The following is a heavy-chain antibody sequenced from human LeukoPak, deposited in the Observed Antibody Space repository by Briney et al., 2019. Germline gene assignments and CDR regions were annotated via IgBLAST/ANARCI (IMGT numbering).Heavy chain of an antibody. CDR1: GGSISSYY. CDR3: AAYPNWGFGYYFDY. D-gene: IGHD7-27*01. V-gene: IGHV4-59*01. Sequence: PSETLSLTCTVPGGSISSYYWSWIRRPPGKGLEWIGYIYYSGSTNYNPSLKSRVTISVDTSKRQCSLKLSSVTAADTGVYYCAAYPNWGFGYYFDYWGQGTLVTVSS. CDR2: IYYSGST. J-gene: IGHJ4*02.